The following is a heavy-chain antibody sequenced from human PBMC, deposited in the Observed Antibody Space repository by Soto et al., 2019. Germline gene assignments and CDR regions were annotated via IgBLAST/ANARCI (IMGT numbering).Heavy chain of an antibody. Sequence: ASVKVSCKASGGTFSSDAFSWVRQAPGQGLEWMGGIIPTSGTANYAQKFQGRATITADESTSTAYMELSSLTSEDTAVYFCARGQGYCSGGICYYYYYGMDVWGQGTTVTVS. J-gene: IGHJ6*02. D-gene: IGHD2-15*01. CDR1: GGTFSSDA. CDR3: ARGQGYCSGGICYYYYYGMDV. CDR2: IIPTSGTA. V-gene: IGHV1-69*13.